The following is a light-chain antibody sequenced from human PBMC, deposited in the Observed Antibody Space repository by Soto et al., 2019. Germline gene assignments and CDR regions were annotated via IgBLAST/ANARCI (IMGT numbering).Light chain of an antibody. CDR1: QDIRTY. Sequence: DIQMTQAPSSLFASVGDRVTITRRARQDIRTYLAWYQQKPGKDPKLLISAAYTLQSGVPPRFSGSRSGTYFTLSISSLQPEDVATSYCQRYDNAPLTSGRGTKVEIK. V-gene: IGKV1-27*01. J-gene: IGKJ4*01. CDR2: AAY. CDR3: QRYDNAPLT.